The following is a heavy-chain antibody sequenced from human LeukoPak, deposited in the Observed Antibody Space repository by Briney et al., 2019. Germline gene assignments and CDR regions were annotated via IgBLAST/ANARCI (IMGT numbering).Heavy chain of an antibody. CDR3: ARVPVVVIRGFFDY. CDR1: GFTFSDYY. Sequence: GGSLRLSCAASGFTFSDYYMSWIRQAPGKGLEWVSYVTSSGSPIYYADSAKGRFTISRDNAKNSLYLQMDSLRAEDTAVYYCARVPVVVIRGFFDYWGQGTLVTVSS. V-gene: IGHV3-11*04. J-gene: IGHJ4*02. CDR2: VTSSGSPI. D-gene: IGHD2-2*01.